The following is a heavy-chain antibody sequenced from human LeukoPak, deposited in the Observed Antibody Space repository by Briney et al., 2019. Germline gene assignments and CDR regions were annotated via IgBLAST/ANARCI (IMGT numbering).Heavy chain of an antibody. D-gene: IGHD3-16*01. CDR3: ATAKTGSYTHIYWFDP. Sequence: ASVKVSCKVSGYTLTELSMHWVRQASGKGLEWMGGFDPGDGETIYAQKFQGRVTMTENTSTDTAYMELSSLRSEDTAVYYCATAKTGSYTHIYWFDPWGQGTLVTVSS. CDR2: FDPGDGET. J-gene: IGHJ5*02. V-gene: IGHV1-24*01. CDR1: GYTLTELS.